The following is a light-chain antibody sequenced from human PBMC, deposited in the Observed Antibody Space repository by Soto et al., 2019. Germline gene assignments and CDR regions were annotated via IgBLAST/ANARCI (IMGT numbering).Light chain of an antibody. CDR1: SSNIGAGYD. CDR2: GNN. J-gene: IGLJ3*02. CDR3: QSYDSSMSGSV. Sequence: QSVLTQPPSVSGAPGQRVTISCTGNSSNIGAGYDVHWYQQLPGTAPKLLIYGNNNRPSGVPDRFSGSKSGTSASLAITGLQAEDEADYYCQSYDSSMSGSVFGGRTKLTVL. V-gene: IGLV1-40*01.